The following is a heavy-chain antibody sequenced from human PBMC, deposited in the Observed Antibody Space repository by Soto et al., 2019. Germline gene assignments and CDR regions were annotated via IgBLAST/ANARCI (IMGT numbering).Heavy chain of an antibody. CDR3: ARQLRYICDL. CDR2: IKPGGSDL. CDR1: GYRLDGAW. D-gene: IGHD1-26*01. Sequence: GESLKISCKGAGYRLDGAWIGWVRQMPGKGLEWMGIIKPGGSDLRYSPSFRGQVTISADAAVNTAFLQWNSLKASDTAMYYCARQLRYICDLWGKGTRATV. J-gene: IGHJ4*02. V-gene: IGHV5-51*01.